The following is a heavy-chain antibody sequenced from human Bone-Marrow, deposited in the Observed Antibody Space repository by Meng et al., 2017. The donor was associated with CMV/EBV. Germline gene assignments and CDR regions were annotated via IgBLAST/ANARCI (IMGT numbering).Heavy chain of an antibody. CDR3: AKGRGYSNYELAY. V-gene: IGHV3-9*01. J-gene: IGHJ4*02. CDR1: GFTFDDYA. D-gene: IGHD4-11*01. Sequence: GGSLRLSCAASGFTFDDYAMHWVRQAPGKGLEWVSGISWNSGSIGYADSVKGRFTISRDNAKNSLYLQMNSLRAEDTALYYCAKGRGYSNYELAYWGPGTLVTVSS. CDR2: ISWNSGSI.